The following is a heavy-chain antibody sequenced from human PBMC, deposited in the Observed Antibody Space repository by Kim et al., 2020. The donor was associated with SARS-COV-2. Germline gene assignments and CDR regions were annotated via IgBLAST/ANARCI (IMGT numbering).Heavy chain of an antibody. V-gene: IGHV4-34*01. D-gene: IGHD5-18*01. CDR1: GGSFSGYY. CDR3: ARGGGYSYGAIDY. CDR2: INHSGST. Sequence: SETLCLTCAVYGGSFSGYYWSWIRQPPGKGLEWIGEINHSGSTKYNPSLKSRVTISVDTSKNQFSLKLSSVTAADTAVYYCARGGGYSYGAIDYWGQVTLVTVSS. J-gene: IGHJ4*02.